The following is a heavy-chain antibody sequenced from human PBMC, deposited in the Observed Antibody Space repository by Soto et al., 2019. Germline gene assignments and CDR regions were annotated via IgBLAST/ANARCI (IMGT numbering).Heavy chain of an antibody. J-gene: IGHJ4*02. CDR2: IIPIFGTA. D-gene: IGHD3-16*01. V-gene: IGHV1-69*06. CDR1: GGTFSSYA. Sequence: QVQLVQSGAEVKKPGSSVKVSCKASGGTFSSYAISWVRQAPGQGLEWMGGIIPIFGTANYAQKFQGRVTITADKSTSKAYMELSSLRSEDTAVYYCARDLNVDVYHLGAGGYFDYWGQGTLVTVSS. CDR3: ARDLNVDVYHLGAGGYFDY.